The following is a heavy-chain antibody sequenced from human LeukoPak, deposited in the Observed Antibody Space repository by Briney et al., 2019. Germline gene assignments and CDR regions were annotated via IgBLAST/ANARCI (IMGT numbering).Heavy chain of an antibody. J-gene: IGHJ6*03. D-gene: IGHD2-15*01. Sequence: QSGGSLRLSGAASGFTCDDYAMHWVRQAPGKGLEWVSLISWDGGSTYYADSVKGRFTISRDNSKNSLYLQMNSLRAEDTALYYCAKDHGYCSGGSCYSMENMDVWGKGTTVTVSS. CDR3: AKDHGYCSGGSCYSMENMDV. V-gene: IGHV3-43D*03. CDR2: ISWDGGST. CDR1: GFTCDDYA.